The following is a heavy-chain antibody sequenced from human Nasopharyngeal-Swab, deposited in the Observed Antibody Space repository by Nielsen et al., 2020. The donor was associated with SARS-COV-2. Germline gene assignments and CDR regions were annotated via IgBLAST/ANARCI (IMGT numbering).Heavy chain of an antibody. J-gene: IGHJ6*02. CDR3: ARGRSYSSSWYNYYGMDV. CDR1: GGSFSGYY. CDR2: INHSGST. V-gene: IGHV4-34*01. Sequence: SETLSLTCAVYGGSFSGYYWSWIRQPPGKGLEWIGEINHSGSTSYNPSLKSRVTISVDTSKNQFSLKLSSVTAADTAVYYCARGRSYSSSWYNYYGMDVWGQGTTVTVSS. D-gene: IGHD6-13*01.